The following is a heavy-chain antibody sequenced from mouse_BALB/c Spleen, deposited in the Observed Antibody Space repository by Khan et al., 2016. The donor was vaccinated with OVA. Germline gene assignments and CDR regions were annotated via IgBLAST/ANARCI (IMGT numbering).Heavy chain of an antibody. CDR1: GYSFTNYG. CDR3: ARPPYFSYTFDY. Sequence: QIQLVQSGPELKKPGETVKISCKASGYSFTNYGINWVKQSPGKALKWMGWINTYTGEPTYADDFKGRFAFSLETSANTAYLQINILKNEDTATYFCARPPYFSYTFDYWGQGTSVTVSS. CDR2: INTYTGEP. D-gene: IGHD2-10*01. J-gene: IGHJ4*01. V-gene: IGHV9-3-1*01.